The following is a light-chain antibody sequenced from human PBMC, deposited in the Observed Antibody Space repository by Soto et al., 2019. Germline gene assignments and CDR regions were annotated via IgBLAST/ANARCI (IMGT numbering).Light chain of an antibody. CDR2: DNN. Sequence: QSVLTQPPSVSAAPGQKVTISCSGRTFNIGNNPVSWYQQLPGTAPKLLIYDNNKRPSGIVDRFSGSKSGTSATLGITGLQTGDEADYYCGTWDNNLSAVVFGGGTKLTVL. J-gene: IGLJ3*02. CDR3: GTWDNNLSAVV. CDR1: TFNIGNNP. V-gene: IGLV1-51*01.